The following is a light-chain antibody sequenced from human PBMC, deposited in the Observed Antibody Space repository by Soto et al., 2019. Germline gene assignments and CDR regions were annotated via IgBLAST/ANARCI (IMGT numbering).Light chain of an antibody. V-gene: IGLV2-14*01. CDR1: SSDVGGYNY. CDR2: EVS. J-gene: IGLJ1*01. CDR3: SSYTSTSTLV. Sequence: QAVVTQPASVSGSPGQSITISCTGTSSDVGGYNYVSWYQHHPGKAPKLMIYEVSNRPSGVSNRFSGSKSGNTASLTISGLQAEDEADYYCSSYTSTSTLVFGTGTKVTVL.